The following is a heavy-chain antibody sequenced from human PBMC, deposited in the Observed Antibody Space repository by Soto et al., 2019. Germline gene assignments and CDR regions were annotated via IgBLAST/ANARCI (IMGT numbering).Heavy chain of an antibody. J-gene: IGHJ5*02. D-gene: IGHD6-19*01. CDR3: AREQRVAGGNWFDP. V-gene: IGHV1-69*08. CDR2: IIPILGIA. CDR1: GATFSSYT. Sequence: QVQLVQSGAEVKKPGSSVKVSCKASGATFSSYTISWVRQAPGQGLEWMGRIIPILGIANYAQKIQGRVTITADKPTSTAYMELSSLRSEDTAVYYCAREQRVAGGNWFDPWGQGTLVTVSS.